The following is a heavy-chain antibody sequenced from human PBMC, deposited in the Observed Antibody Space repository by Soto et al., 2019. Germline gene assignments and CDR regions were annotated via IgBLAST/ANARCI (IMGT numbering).Heavy chain of an antibody. V-gene: IGHV3-33*01. CDR2: IWLDGSNE. CDR3: ARPRTTVVTPLDAFDI. CDR1: GFTFSNYG. J-gene: IGHJ3*02. Sequence: QAQLVESGGGVVQPGRSLRLSCAASGFTFSNYGMHWVRQAPGKGLEWVALIWLDGSNENYADFVKGRFTISRDNFKNTLYRQMNSLRAEDTAVYYCARPRTTVVTPLDAFDIWGQGTMVTVSS. D-gene: IGHD4-17*01.